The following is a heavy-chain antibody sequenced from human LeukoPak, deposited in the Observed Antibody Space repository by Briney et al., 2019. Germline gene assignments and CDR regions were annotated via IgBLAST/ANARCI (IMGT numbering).Heavy chain of an antibody. J-gene: IGHJ4*02. Sequence: GGSLRLSCAASGFIFSTYGMHWVRQAPGKGLEWVAFISFEGSNKYYVDSVKGRFTISRDNSKNTLYLQMHSLRVEDTAIYYCAKGSPRSVEYWGQGTLVTVSS. CDR2: ISFEGSNK. V-gene: IGHV3-30*02. D-gene: IGHD3-3*01. CDR3: AKGSPRSVEY. CDR1: GFIFSTYG.